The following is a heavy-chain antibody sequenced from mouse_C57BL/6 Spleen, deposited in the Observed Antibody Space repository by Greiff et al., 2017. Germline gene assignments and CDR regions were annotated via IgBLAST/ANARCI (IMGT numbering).Heavy chain of an antibody. D-gene: IGHD2-1*01. CDR3: ARGGEGNHFDY. V-gene: IGHV1-53*01. CDR2: INPSNGGT. J-gene: IGHJ2*01. CDR1: GYNITSYG. Sequence: QVQLQQPGPELVKPGASVKLSCKASGYNITSYGMHWGKPRPGQGLEWSGNINPSNGGTNNNAKFKSKDTLTVDTSASTAYKQLSSLTSEDSAVYYCARGGEGNHFDYWGQGTTLTVSS.